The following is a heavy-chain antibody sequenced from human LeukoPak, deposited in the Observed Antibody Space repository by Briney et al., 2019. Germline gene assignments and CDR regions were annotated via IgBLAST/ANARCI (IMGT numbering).Heavy chain of an antibody. CDR1: GGSISSSSYY. CDR3: ARRNSGSFLFDY. CDR2: IYYSGST. D-gene: IGHD1-26*01. Sequence: SETLSLTCTVSGGSISSSSYYWGWIRQPPGKGLEWIGSIYYSGSTYYNPSLKSRVTISVDTSKNQFSLKLSSVTAADTAVYYCARRNSGSFLFDYWGQGTLVTVSS. J-gene: IGHJ4*02. V-gene: IGHV4-39*01.